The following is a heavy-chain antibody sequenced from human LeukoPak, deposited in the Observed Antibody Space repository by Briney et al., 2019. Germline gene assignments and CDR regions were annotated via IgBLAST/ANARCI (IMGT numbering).Heavy chain of an antibody. CDR3: ARDSNDSPIRFDP. J-gene: IGHJ5*02. D-gene: IGHD2-15*01. Sequence: GGSLTLSCAASGFTFSSYSMNWVRQAPGKGLQGVSCISSSSSYIYYADSVKGRFTISRDNAKNSLYLQVNSLRAEDTAVYYCARDSNDSPIRFDPWGEGTLVTVSS. CDR2: ISSSSSYI. V-gene: IGHV3-21*01. CDR1: GFTFSSYS.